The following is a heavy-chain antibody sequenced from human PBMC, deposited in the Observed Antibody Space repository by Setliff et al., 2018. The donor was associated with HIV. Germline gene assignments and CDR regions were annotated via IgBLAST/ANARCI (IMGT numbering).Heavy chain of an antibody. CDR2: IFYSGHT. Sequence: SETLSLTCSVSGGSISSGGNYWSWIRQTPGKGLEWIGNIFYSGHTFYNPSLRSRVTISVDTSKNQFSLKLSSVTAADTAVYYCARGVAAAGLWGQGTLVTVSS. D-gene: IGHD6-13*01. CDR1: GGSISSGGNY. J-gene: IGHJ4*02. CDR3: ARGVAAAGL. V-gene: IGHV4-39*07.